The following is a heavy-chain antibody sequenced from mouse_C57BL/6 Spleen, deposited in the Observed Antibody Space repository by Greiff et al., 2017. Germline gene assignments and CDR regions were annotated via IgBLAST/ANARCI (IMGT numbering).Heavy chain of an antibody. Sequence: EVKLMESGGGLVQPKGSLKLSCAASGFSFNTYAMNWVRQAPGKGLEWVARIRSKSNNYATYYADSVKDSFTISRDDPESMLYLQRNNLKTEDTAMYYCVRAGNYDYPWYFDVWGTGTTVTVSS. J-gene: IGHJ1*03. CDR2: IRSKSNNYAT. CDR3: VRAGNYDYPWYFDV. V-gene: IGHV10-1*01. D-gene: IGHD2-4*01. CDR1: GFSFNTYA.